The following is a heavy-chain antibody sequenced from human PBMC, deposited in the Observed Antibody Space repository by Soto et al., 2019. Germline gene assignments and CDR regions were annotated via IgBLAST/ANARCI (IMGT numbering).Heavy chain of an antibody. CDR3: VRQGIDYLHGLVDV. Sequence: QVQLQQSGPRLVKPSETLSLTCTVSSGPDRSHNWGWIRQPPGRGLEWIGYVYYTGDTAYNPSLRSRVSISADPSTNDISLTLSSVTAADTAVYYCVRQGIDYLHGLVDVWGHGTTVSVSS. J-gene: IGHJ6*02. CDR2: VYYTGDT. CDR1: SGPDRSHN. V-gene: IGHV4-59*08. D-gene: IGHD4-17*01.